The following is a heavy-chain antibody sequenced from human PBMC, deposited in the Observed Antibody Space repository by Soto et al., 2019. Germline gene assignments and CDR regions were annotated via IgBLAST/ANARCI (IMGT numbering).Heavy chain of an antibody. CDR3: ATTRGVVPADMGHYYYGMDV. J-gene: IGHJ6*02. Sequence: PGESLKLSCKGSGYRFTRYWIGWVRQMPGKGLWWMGIIYPGDSDTRYSPSFQGQVTISADKSISTAYLQWSSLKASDTAMYYCATTRGVVPADMGHYYYGMDVGGQGTTVTV. V-gene: IGHV5-51*01. CDR2: IYPGDSDT. CDR1: GYRFTRYW. D-gene: IGHD2-2*01.